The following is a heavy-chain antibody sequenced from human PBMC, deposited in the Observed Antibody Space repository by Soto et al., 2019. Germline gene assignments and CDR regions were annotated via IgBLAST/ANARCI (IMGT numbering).Heavy chain of an antibody. CDR1: GFTFSNYW. Sequence: HPGGSLRLSCAASGFTFSNYWMHWVRQAPGKGLVWVSRINSDGSSTTYADSVRGRFTISRDNAANTLYLQMSSLRGEDTAVYYCTRDPAPIGWFDYWGQGTLVTVSS. CDR3: TRDPAPIGWFDY. V-gene: IGHV3-74*01. J-gene: IGHJ5*01. CDR2: INSDGSST.